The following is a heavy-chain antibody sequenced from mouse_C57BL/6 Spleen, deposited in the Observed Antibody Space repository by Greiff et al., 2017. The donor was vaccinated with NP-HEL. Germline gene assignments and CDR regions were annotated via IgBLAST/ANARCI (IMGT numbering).Heavy chain of an antibody. CDR1: GFSLTSYG. CDR2: IWRGGST. V-gene: IGHV2-5*01. Sequence: VKLQESGPGLVQPSQSLSITCTVSGFSLTSYGVHWVRQSPGKGLEWLGVIWRGGSTDYNAAFMSRLSITKDNSKSQVFFKMNSLQADDTAIYYCAKKGTVVEGYFDVWGTGTTVTVSS. D-gene: IGHD1-1*01. CDR3: AKKGTVVEGYFDV. J-gene: IGHJ1*03.